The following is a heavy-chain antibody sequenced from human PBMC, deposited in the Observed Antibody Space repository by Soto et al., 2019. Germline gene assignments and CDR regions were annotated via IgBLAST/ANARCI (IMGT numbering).Heavy chain of an antibody. Sequence: LYLTDAVYGGSFSGYYWSWIRQPPGKGLEWIGEINHSGSTNYNPSLKSRVTISVDTSKNQFSLKLSSVTAADTAVYYCARIPYYDFWSGYPNYYYYGMDVWGQGTTVTVSS. CDR3: ARIPYYDFWSGYPNYYYYGMDV. CDR2: INHSGST. CDR1: GGSFSGYY. V-gene: IGHV4-34*01. J-gene: IGHJ6*02. D-gene: IGHD3-3*01.